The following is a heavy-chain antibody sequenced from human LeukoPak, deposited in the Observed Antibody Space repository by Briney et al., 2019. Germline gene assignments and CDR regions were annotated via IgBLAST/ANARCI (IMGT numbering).Heavy chain of an antibody. CDR3: ARGPPDYYGSGGDAFDI. CDR1: GFTFSSYS. D-gene: IGHD3-10*01. CDR2: ISSSSSYI. Sequence: GGSLRLSCAASGFTFSSYSMNWVRQAPGKGLEWVSSISSSSSYIYYADSVKGRFTISRDNAKNSLYLQMNSLRAEDTAVYYCARGPPDYYGSGGDAFDIWGQGTMVTVFS. V-gene: IGHV3-21*01. J-gene: IGHJ3*02.